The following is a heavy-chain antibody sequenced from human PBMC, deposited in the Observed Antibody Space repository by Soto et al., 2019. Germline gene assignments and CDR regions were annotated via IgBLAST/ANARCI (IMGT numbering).Heavy chain of an antibody. Sequence: GGSLRLSCAASGFTFSSYGMHWVRQAPGKGLEWVAVISYDGSNKYYADSVKGRFTISRDNSKNTLYLQMNSLRAEDTAVYYCAKEILSVVVVIDYYYYGMDVWGQGTTVTVSS. CDR3: AKEILSVVVVIDYYYYGMDV. CDR1: GFTFSSYG. CDR2: ISYDGSNK. D-gene: IGHD2-15*01. V-gene: IGHV3-30*18. J-gene: IGHJ6*02.